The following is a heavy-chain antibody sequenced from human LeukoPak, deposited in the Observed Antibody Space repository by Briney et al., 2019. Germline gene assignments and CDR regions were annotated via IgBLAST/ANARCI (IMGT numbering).Heavy chain of an antibody. CDR3: ARGVYIAAAQYAY. J-gene: IGHJ4*02. Sequence: SETLSLTCTVSGGSISSYYWSWVRQPPGKGLEWIGYIFYSGNTKYDASLESRVTISLDTSKNQFSLRLSSVTAADTAVYYCARGVYIAAAQYAYWGQGTLVTVSS. CDR1: GGSISSYY. V-gene: IGHV4-59*01. CDR2: IFYSGNT. D-gene: IGHD6-13*01.